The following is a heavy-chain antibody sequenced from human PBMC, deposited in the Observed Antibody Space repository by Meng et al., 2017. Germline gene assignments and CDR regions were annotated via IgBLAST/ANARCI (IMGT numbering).Heavy chain of an antibody. D-gene: IGHD3-10*01. J-gene: IGHJ6*02. V-gene: IGHV3-9*01. CDR1: GFTFDDYA. CDR2: ISWNSGSI. CDR3: AKDFRTMVRGVIIFGPLYYYYYGMDV. Sequence: SLKISCAASGFTFDDYAMHWVRQAPGKGLEWVSGISWNSGSIGYADSVKGRFTISRDNAKNSLYLQMNSLRAEDTALYYCAKDFRTMVRGVIIFGPLYYYYYGMDVWGQGTMVTVSS.